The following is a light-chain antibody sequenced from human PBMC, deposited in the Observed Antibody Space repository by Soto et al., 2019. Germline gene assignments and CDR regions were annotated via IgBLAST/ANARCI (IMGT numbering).Light chain of an antibody. J-gene: IGKJ2*01. CDR1: QSVSNNF. V-gene: IGKV3-20*01. CDR2: DVS. Sequence: EIVLTQSPGALSLSPGERATLSCRASQSVSNNFLAWYQQRPAQAPRLLISDVSTRAEGTPDRFSGSGSGTDFTLTISSLEPEDSAVYYCQQFGSSPMYTFGQGTKVEIK. CDR3: QQFGSSPMYT.